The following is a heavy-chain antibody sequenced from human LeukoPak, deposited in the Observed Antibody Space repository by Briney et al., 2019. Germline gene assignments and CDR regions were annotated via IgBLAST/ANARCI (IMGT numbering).Heavy chain of an antibody. D-gene: IGHD6-19*01. CDR1: GFTFDDYA. Sequence: GGSLRLSCAASGFTFDDYAMHWVRQAPGKGLEGVSGISWNSGSIGYADSVKGRFTISRDNAKNSLYLQMNSLRAEDTALYYCARDGDNSSGSNWGQGTLVTVSS. V-gene: IGHV3-9*01. CDR2: ISWNSGSI. CDR3: ARDGDNSSGSN. J-gene: IGHJ4*02.